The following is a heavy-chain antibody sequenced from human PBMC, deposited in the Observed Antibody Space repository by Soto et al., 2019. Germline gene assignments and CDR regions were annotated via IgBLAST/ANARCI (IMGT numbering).Heavy chain of an antibody. Sequence: QEQLVESGGGVVQPGRSLRLSCAASGFNFSSYAMHWVRQAPGKGLEWVAVISYDGGKNYYADSVKGRFTISRDNSQNTLYVEMTSLSAEDTAVYYCAREGQPAAGTTPHNWGQGTLVTVSS. CDR1: GFNFSSYA. D-gene: IGHD6-13*01. V-gene: IGHV3-30*04. CDR2: ISYDGGKN. J-gene: IGHJ4*02. CDR3: AREGQPAAGTTPHN.